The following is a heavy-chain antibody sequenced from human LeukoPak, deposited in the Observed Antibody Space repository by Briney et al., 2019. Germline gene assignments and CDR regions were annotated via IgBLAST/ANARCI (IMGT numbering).Heavy chain of an antibody. CDR1: GYRFSNYG. D-gene: IGHD2-2*01. Sequence: GASVKVSCKASGYRFSNYGITWVRQAPGQGLECMGWISAYNGDTNYAQNFQGRLTMTTDTSTSTAYMELTSLRSDDTAVYYCARDYDVIPAAGNGMDVWGQGTTVAVSS. V-gene: IGHV1-18*01. J-gene: IGHJ6*02. CDR3: ARDYDVIPAAGNGMDV. CDR2: ISAYNGDT.